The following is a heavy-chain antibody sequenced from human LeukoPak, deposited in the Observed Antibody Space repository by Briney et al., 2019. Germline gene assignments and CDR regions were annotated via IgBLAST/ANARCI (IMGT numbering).Heavy chain of an antibody. Sequence: SETLSLTSAVYGGSFSGYYWSWIRQPPGKGLEWIGEINHSGSTNYNPSLKSRVTISVDTSKNQFSLKLSSVTAADTAVYYCARGPPRIDIVVVRAAIQGYNWFDPWGQGTLVTVSS. CDR2: INHSGST. D-gene: IGHD2-2*02. J-gene: IGHJ5*02. CDR1: GGSFSGYY. CDR3: ARGPPRIDIVVVRAAIQGYNWFDP. V-gene: IGHV4-34*01.